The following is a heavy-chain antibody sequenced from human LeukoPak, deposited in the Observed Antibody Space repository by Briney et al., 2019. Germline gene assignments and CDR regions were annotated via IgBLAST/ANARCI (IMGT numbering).Heavy chain of an antibody. D-gene: IGHD6-19*01. J-gene: IGHJ4*02. Sequence: PSETLSLTCTVSGVSISRYYRSWIRQPPGKGLEWMGYVIYTGSTNYNPSLKSRVTISIDTSKNQFSLNLSSVTAADTAVYYCASTGEMYSSGWYFDFWGQGTLVTVSS. CDR3: ASTGEMYSSGWYFDF. CDR1: GVSISRYY. CDR2: VIYTGST. V-gene: IGHV4-59*01.